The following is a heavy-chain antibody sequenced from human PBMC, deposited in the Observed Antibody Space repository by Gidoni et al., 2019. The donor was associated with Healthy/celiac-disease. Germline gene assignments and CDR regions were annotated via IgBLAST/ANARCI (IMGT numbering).Heavy chain of an antibody. Sequence: QLQLQESGPGLLTPSETLSLTCTVSGGSIRSSSYYWGWIRQPPGKGLEWIGSIYYRGITYYNPSLKSLVTISVDTSKTQFSLKLSSVTAADTAVYYCARHVWGSWSGYYDYWGQGTLFTVSS. D-gene: IGHD3-3*01. CDR2: IYYRGIT. J-gene: IGHJ4*02. V-gene: IGHV4-39*01. CDR1: GGSIRSSSYY. CDR3: ARHVWGSWSGYYDY.